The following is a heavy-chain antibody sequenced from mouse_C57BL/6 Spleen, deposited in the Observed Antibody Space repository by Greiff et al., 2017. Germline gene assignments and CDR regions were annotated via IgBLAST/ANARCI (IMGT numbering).Heavy chain of an antibody. CDR3: ARNYYGSPFDY. V-gene: IGHV5-17*01. J-gene: IGHJ2*01. Sequence: EVKLMESGGGLVKPGGSLKLSCAASGFTFSDYGMHWVRQAPEKGLEWVAYISSGSSTIYYADTVKGRFTISRDNAMNTLFLQMTSLRSEDTAMYYCARNYYGSPFDYWGQGTTLTVSS. CDR2: ISSGSSTI. CDR1: GFTFSDYG. D-gene: IGHD1-1*01.